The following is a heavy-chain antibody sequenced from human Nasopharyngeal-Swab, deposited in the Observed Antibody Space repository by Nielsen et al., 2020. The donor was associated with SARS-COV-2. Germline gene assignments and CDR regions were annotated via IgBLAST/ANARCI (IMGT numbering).Heavy chain of an antibody. CDR3: AKGQSSGWYATNDAFDI. D-gene: IGHD6-19*01. CDR1: GFTFDDYV. J-gene: IGHJ3*02. V-gene: IGHV3-9*01. CDR2: ISWNSGSI. Sequence: GGSLRLSCAASGFTFDDYVMHWVRQAPGKGLEWVSGISWNSGSIGYADSVKGRFTISRDNAKNSLYLQMNSLRAEDTALYYCAKGQSSGWYATNDAFDIWGQGTMVTVSS.